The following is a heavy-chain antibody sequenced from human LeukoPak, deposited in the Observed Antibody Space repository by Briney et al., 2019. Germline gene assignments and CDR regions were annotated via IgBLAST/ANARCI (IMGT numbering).Heavy chain of an antibody. CDR1: GGSISSYY. Sequence: SETLSLTCIVSGGSISSYYWSWIRQPPGKGLEWMGYIYYSGSTNYNPSLKSRVTISVDTSKNQFSLKLRSVTAADTAVYYCARFWRGMDVWGQGTTVTVSS. CDR3: ARFWRGMDV. V-gene: IGHV4-59*01. CDR2: IYYSGST. J-gene: IGHJ6*02.